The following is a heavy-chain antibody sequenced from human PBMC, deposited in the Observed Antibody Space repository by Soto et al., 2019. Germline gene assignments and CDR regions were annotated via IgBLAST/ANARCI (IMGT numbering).Heavy chain of an antibody. J-gene: IGHJ4*02. D-gene: IGHD5-12*01. V-gene: IGHV1-46*03. CDR1: GYTFSHYH. Sequence: QVQLVQSGAEVKKPGASVRISCQASGYTFSHYHINWVRQAPGHGLEWIGILRLGGQATTDSQKFQGRVTMTSDTSTATVYMELSSLRSDDTAVYYCTRGPFSGYDSYFDYRGQGTLITVSS. CDR3: TRGPFSGYDSYFDY. CDR2: LRLGGQAT.